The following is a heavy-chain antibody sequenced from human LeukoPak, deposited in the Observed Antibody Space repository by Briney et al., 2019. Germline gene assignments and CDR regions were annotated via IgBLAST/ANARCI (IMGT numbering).Heavy chain of an antibody. D-gene: IGHD6-13*01. CDR1: GGSISSYY. V-gene: IGHV4-4*07. CDR2: IFTSGTI. Sequence: SETLSLTCTVSGGSISSYYWNWIRQPAGKGLEWIGRIFTSGTINYNPSLKSRVTMTVDTSKNQFSLRLSSVTAADTAVYYCAQGTPGSSNWYWGQGTLVTVSS. J-gene: IGHJ4*02. CDR3: AQGTPGSSNWY.